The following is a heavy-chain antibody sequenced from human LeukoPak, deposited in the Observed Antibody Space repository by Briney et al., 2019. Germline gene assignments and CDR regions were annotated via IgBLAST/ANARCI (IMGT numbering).Heavy chain of an antibody. CDR1: GFTFSSYA. V-gene: IGHV3-23*01. D-gene: IGHD6-13*01. CDR2: ISGSGGST. Sequence: GGSLRLSCAASGFTFSSYAMSWVRQAPGKGLEWVSAISGSGGSTYYADSVKGRFTISRDNSKNTLYLQMNSLRAEDTAVYYCARAPRGSSSWYWGQGTLVTVSS. CDR3: ARAPRGSSSWY. J-gene: IGHJ4*02.